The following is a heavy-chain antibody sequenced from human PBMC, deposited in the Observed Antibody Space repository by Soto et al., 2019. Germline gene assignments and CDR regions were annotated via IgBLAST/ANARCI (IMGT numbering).Heavy chain of an antibody. D-gene: IGHD3-9*01. Sequence: GGSLRLSCAASGFTFSSHSMNWVRQAPGKGLEWVSYISSSSSTIYYADSVKGRFTISRDNAKNSLYLQMNSLRAEDTAVYYCARDPDYDILTGYYHPDYWGQGTLVTVSS. J-gene: IGHJ4*02. CDR1: GFTFSSHS. CDR3: ARDPDYDILTGYYHPDY. V-gene: IGHV3-48*01. CDR2: ISSSSSTI.